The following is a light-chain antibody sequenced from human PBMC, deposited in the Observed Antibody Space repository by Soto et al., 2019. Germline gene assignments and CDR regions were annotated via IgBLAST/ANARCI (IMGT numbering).Light chain of an antibody. J-gene: IGLJ2*01. Sequence: QAMVTQEPSLTVTPGGTVTLTCGSSTGAVTSGHYPYWFQQKPGQAPRTVIYDTSNKHSWTPARFSGSLLGGKAALTLSGAQPEDEADYYCLLPYSGARVFGGGTKLTV. CDR3: LLPYSGARV. V-gene: IGLV7-46*01. CDR1: TGAVTSGHY. CDR2: DTS.